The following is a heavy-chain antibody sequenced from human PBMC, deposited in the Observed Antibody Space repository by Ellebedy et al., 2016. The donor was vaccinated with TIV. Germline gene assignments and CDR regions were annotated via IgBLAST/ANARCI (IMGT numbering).Heavy chain of an antibody. V-gene: IGHV5-51*01. Sequence: GESLKISXKASGYTFTIYAIAWVRQMPGKGLEWMGIIYPADSDTIYSPSFQGQVTISVDKSINIAYLQWNSLKASDTAMYYCASRGYTYGYYLDYWGQGTLVTVSS. CDR3: ASRGYTYGYYLDY. J-gene: IGHJ4*02. CDR1: GYTFTIYA. D-gene: IGHD5-18*01. CDR2: IYPADSDT.